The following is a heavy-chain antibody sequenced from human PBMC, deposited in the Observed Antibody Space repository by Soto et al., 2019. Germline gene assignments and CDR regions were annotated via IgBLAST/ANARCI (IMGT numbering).Heavy chain of an antibody. CDR2: IYTSGST. J-gene: IGHJ3*02. V-gene: IGHV4-4*07. CDR1: GGSISSYY. CDR3: ARDQILRYFDWLFRGDAFDI. D-gene: IGHD3-9*01. Sequence: SETLSLTCTVSGGSISSYYWSWIRQPAGKGLEWIGRIYTSGSTNYNPSLKSRVTMSVDTSKNQFSLKLSSVTAADTAVYYCARDQILRYFDWLFRGDAFDIWGQGTMVTVSS.